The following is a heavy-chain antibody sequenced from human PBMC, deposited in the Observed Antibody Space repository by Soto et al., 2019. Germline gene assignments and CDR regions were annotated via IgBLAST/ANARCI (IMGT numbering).Heavy chain of an antibody. V-gene: IGHV4-31*03. CDR2: IYYSGST. CDR1: GGSISSGGYY. Sequence: PSETLSLTCTVSGGSISSGGYYWSWIRQHPGKGLEWIGHIYYSGSTYYNPSLKSRVTIPVDTSKNQFSLKLSSVTAADTAVYYCARSYCSGGSCPFDPWGQGTLVTVSS. CDR3: ARSYCSGGSCPFDP. D-gene: IGHD2-15*01. J-gene: IGHJ5*02.